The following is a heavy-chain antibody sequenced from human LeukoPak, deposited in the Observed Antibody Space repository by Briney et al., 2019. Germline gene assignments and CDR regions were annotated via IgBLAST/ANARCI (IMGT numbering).Heavy chain of an antibody. CDR1: GFTFSSYW. CDR2: IKQDGSEK. V-gene: IGHV3-7*01. J-gene: IGHJ4*02. D-gene: IGHD5-12*01. Sequence: PGGSLRLSCAASGFTFSSYWMSWVRQAPGKGLEWVANIKQDGSEKYYVDSVKGRFTISRDNAKNSVFLQMNSLRAEDTAVYYCARDGRNGYEDDYWGQGTLVTVSS. CDR3: ARDGRNGYEDDY.